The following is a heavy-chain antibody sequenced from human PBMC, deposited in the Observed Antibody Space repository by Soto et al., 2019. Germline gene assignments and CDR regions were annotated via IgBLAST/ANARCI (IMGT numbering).Heavy chain of an antibody. CDR1: GGSFSGYY. CDR2: INHSGST. CDR3: AIEVDSGYDSGSPDYYYGMDV. D-gene: IGHD5-12*01. J-gene: IGHJ6*02. Sequence: PSETLSLTCAVYGGSFSGYYWSWIRQPPGKGLEWIGEINHSGSTNYNPSLKSRVTISVDTSKNQFSLKLSSVTAADTAVYYCAIEVDSGYDSGSPDYYYGMDVWGQGTTVTVS. V-gene: IGHV4-34*01.